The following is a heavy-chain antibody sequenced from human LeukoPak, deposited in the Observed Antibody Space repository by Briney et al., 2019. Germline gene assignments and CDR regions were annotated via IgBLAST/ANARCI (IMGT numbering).Heavy chain of an antibody. Sequence: GGSLRLSCAASGFTFSSYWMHWVRQAPGKGLVWVSHINTDGSTTNYADSVKGRFSVSRDNAKNTLYLQMNSLRAEDTAVYYCAKESAYTSPRNYYFETWGQGTLVTVSS. V-gene: IGHV3-74*01. CDR3: AKESAYTSPRNYYFET. D-gene: IGHD1-14*01. CDR2: INTDGSTT. J-gene: IGHJ4*02. CDR1: GFTFSSYW.